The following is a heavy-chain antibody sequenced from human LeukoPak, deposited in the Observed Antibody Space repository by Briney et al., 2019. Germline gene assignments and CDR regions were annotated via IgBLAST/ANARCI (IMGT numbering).Heavy chain of an antibody. CDR3: ARDLTYYYDSSGAGDY. D-gene: IGHD3-22*01. V-gene: IGHV1-69*13. CDR1: GGTFSSYA. Sequence: SVKVSCKASGGTFSSYAISWVRQAPGQGLEWMGGIIPIFGTANYAQKFQGRVTITADESTSTAYMELRSLRSDDTAVYYCARDLTYYYDSSGAGDYWGQGTLVTVSS. J-gene: IGHJ4*02. CDR2: IIPIFGTA.